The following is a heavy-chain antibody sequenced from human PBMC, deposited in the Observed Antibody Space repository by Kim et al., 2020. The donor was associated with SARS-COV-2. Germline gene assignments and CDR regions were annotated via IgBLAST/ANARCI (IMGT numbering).Heavy chain of an antibody. CDR2: ISYDGSNK. J-gene: IGHJ3*02. D-gene: IGHD3-16*02. Sequence: GGSLRLSCAASGFTFSSYAMHWVRQAPGKGLEWVAVISYDGSNKYYADSVKGRFTISRDNSKNTLYLQMNSLRAEDTAVYYCARDNSFSTSQNIVIRDAFDIWGQGTMVTVSS. CDR1: GFTFSSYA. V-gene: IGHV3-30*04. CDR3: ARDNSFSTSQNIVIRDAFDI.